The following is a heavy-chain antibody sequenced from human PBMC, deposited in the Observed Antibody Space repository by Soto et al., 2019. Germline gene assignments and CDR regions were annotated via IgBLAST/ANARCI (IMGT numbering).Heavy chain of an antibody. Sequence: AAVKVSCKASGYTFTSYGISWVRQAPGQGLEWMGWISAYNGNTNYAQKLQGRVTMTTDTSTSTAYMELRSLRSDDTAVYYCARETYGDSTFDYWGQGTLVTVSS. CDR2: ISAYNGNT. D-gene: IGHD4-17*01. CDR1: GYTFTSYG. V-gene: IGHV1-18*04. CDR3: ARETYGDSTFDY. J-gene: IGHJ4*02.